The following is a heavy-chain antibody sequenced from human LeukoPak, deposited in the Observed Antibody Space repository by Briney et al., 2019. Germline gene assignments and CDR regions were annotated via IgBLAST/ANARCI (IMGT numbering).Heavy chain of an antibody. Sequence: GGSLRLSCAASGFTFSSYEMNWVRQAPGKGLEWVSYISSSGSTIYYADSVKGRFTISRDNAKNLLYLQMNSLRAEDTAVYYCARDHYDSYYMDVWGKGTTVTVSS. D-gene: IGHD3-16*01. CDR3: ARDHYDSYYMDV. V-gene: IGHV3-48*03. J-gene: IGHJ6*03. CDR1: GFTFSSYE. CDR2: ISSSGSTI.